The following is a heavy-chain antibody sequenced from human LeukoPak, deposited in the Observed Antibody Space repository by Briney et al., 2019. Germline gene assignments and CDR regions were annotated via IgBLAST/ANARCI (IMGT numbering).Heavy chain of an antibody. V-gene: IGHV3-20*04. CDR1: GTTFDDYG. CDR2: ISWNGGSA. J-gene: IGHJ4*02. Sequence: GGSLRLSCIASGTTFDDYGMTWVRQAPGKGLEWVSGISWNGGSAGYAGSVKGRFTVSRDKAKNTLYLEMNSLRVEDTAVYFCARGSAAMINWGQGTPVTVSS. CDR3: ARGSAAMIN. D-gene: IGHD3-16*01.